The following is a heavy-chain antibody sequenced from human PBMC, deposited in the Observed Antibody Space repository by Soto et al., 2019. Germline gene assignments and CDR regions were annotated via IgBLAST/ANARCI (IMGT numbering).Heavy chain of an antibody. Sequence: VQLVESGGGLVKPGGSLTLSCVASGFTFTSYTIHWVRQAPGKGLEWVSSVNSPSSYKYYADSVQGRFTISRDNAKNSVFLQMKSLRADDTAVYFCTRDSGTYKLYYFDYWGQGTLVTVSS. CDR2: VNSPSSYK. V-gene: IGHV3-21*01. D-gene: IGHD1-26*01. CDR3: TRDSGTYKLYYFDY. CDR1: GFTFTSYT. J-gene: IGHJ4*02.